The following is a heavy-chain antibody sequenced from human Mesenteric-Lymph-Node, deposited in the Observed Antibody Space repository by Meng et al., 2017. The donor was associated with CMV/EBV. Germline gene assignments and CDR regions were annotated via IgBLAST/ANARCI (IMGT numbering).Heavy chain of an antibody. CDR3: ARSRGPLYSSSWYLDY. J-gene: IGHJ4*02. CDR2: IYYSGST. Sequence: GSLRLSCTVSGGSISSYYWSWIRQPPGKGLEWIGYIYYSGSTNYNPSLKSRVTISVDTSKNQFSLKLSSVTAADTAVYYCARSRGPLYSSSWYLDYWGQGTLVTVSS. CDR1: GGSISSYY. D-gene: IGHD6-13*01. V-gene: IGHV4-59*01.